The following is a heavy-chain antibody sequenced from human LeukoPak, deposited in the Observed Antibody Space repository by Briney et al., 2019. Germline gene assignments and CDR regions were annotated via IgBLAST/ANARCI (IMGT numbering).Heavy chain of an antibody. Sequence: PSGTLSLTCAVSGGSISSSNWWSWVRQPPGKGLEWIGEIYHSGSTNYNPSLKSRVTISVDKSKNQFSLKLSSATAADTAVYYCARGGAAGTYYYYMDVWGKGTTVTISS. CDR1: GGSISSSNW. CDR3: ARGGAAGTYYYYMDV. D-gene: IGHD6-13*01. CDR2: IYHSGST. J-gene: IGHJ6*03. V-gene: IGHV4-4*02.